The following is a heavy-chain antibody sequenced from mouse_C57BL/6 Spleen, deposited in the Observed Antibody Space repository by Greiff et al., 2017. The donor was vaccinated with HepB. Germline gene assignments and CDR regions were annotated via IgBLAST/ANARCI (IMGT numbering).Heavy chain of an antibody. Sequence: DVQLVESGGDLVKPGGSLKLSCAASGFTFSSYGMSWVRQTPDKRLEWVATISSGGSYTYYPDSVKGRFTISRDNAKNTLYLQMSSLKSEDTAMYYCARHENVDVWGTGTTVTVSS. CDR1: GFTFSSYG. V-gene: IGHV5-6*01. CDR3: ARHENVDV. CDR2: ISSGGSYT. J-gene: IGHJ1*03.